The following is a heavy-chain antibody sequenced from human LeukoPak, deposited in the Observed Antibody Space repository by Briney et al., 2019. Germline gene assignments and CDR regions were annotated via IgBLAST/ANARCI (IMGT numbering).Heavy chain of an antibody. CDR3: ARPSGYGITGTTPLGY. CDR2: IYPGDSDT. V-gene: IGHV5-51*01. D-gene: IGHD1-7*01. Sequence: GESLKISCKGSGYSFTSYWIGWVRQKPGKGLEWMGVIYPGDSDTRYSPSFQGQVTISADKSISTAYLQWSSLKASDTAMYYCARPSGYGITGTTPLGYWGQGTLVTVSS. J-gene: IGHJ4*02. CDR1: GYSFTSYW.